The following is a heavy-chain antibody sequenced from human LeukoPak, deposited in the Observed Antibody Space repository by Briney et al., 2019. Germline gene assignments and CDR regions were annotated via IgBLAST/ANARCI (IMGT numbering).Heavy chain of an antibody. CDR2: IIPILGIA. Sequence: SVKVSCKASGGTFSSYAISWVRQAPGQGLEWMGRIIPILGIANYAQKFQGRVTITADKSTSTAYMELSSLRSEDTAVYYCARDVAAAGTTAFVAYWGQGTLVTVSS. J-gene: IGHJ4*02. CDR1: GGTFSSYA. CDR3: ARDVAAAGTTAFVAY. V-gene: IGHV1-69*04. D-gene: IGHD6-13*01.